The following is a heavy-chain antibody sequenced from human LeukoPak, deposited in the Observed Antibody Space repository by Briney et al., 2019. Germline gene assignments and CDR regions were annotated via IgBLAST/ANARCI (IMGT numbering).Heavy chain of an antibody. Sequence: GGSLKLSCAASGFTFSGSAMHWVRQASGKGLEWVGRIRSKANSYATAYAASVKGRFTISRDDSKNTAYLQMNSLKTEDTAVYYCTRHAAAGSGSYYTLVDYWGQGTLVTVSS. D-gene: IGHD3-10*01. CDR2: IRSKANSYAT. CDR1: GFTFSGSA. J-gene: IGHJ4*02. V-gene: IGHV3-73*01. CDR3: TRHAAAGSGSYYTLVDY.